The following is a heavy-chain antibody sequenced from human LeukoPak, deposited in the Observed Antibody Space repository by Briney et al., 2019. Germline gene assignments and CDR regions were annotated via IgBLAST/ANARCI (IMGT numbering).Heavy chain of an antibody. V-gene: IGHV2-70*01. J-gene: IGHJ4*02. Sequence: SGPALVKPTQSLTLTCSFSGFSLSTKKMCVSWIRQPPGRALEWLALIDGDDDKYYRPPLKTRLTVSKDTSKNQVVLIMTNMDPVDTATYYCARTCSGSRDINFDYWGQGTLVTVSS. CDR1: GFSLSTKKMC. CDR3: ARTCSGSRDINFDY. CDR2: IDGDDDK. D-gene: IGHD6-13*01.